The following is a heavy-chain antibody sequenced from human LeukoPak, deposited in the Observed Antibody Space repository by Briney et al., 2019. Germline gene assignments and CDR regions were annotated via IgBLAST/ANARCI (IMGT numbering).Heavy chain of an antibody. D-gene: IGHD4-11*01. V-gene: IGHV3-74*01. Sequence: TGGSLRLSCAASGFTFSSYWMHWVRRVPGKGLVWVSRIKSDGSFTNYADSVKGRFTISRDNAKNTLYLQMNSLRAEDTAVYYCAAGGSGGTVTSKYMDVWGKGTTVTVSS. CDR3: AAGGSGGTVTSKYMDV. CDR2: IKSDGSFT. CDR1: GFTFSSYW. J-gene: IGHJ6*03.